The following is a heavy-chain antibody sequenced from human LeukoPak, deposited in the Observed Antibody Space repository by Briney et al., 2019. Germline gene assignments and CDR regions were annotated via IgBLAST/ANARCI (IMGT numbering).Heavy chain of an antibody. CDR2: IYYSGST. V-gene: IGHV4-39*01. CDR3: ARVPLYPIAVAVFDY. CDR1: GGSISSSSYY. J-gene: IGHJ4*02. D-gene: IGHD6-19*01. Sequence: SETLSLTCTVSGGSISSSSYYWGWIRQPPGKGLEWIGSIYYSGSTYYNPSLKSRVTISVDTSKNQFSLKLSSVTAADTAVYYCARVPLYPIAVAVFDYWGQGTLVTVSS.